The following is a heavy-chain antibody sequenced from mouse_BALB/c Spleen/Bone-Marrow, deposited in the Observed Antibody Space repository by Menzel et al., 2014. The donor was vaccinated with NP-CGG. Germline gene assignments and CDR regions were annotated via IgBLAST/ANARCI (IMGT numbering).Heavy chain of an antibody. CDR2: ISSGGGST. V-gene: IGHV5-12-1*01. Sequence: EVKVVDSGGGLVKPGGSLKLSCAASGFAFSRYDMSWVRQTPEKRLEWVAYISSGGGSTYYPDTVKGRFTISRDNAKNTLYPQMSSLKSEDTAMYYCARHDYYGNPFAYWGQGTLVTVSA. J-gene: IGHJ3*01. D-gene: IGHD2-1*01. CDR3: ARHDYYGNPFAY. CDR1: GFAFSRYD.